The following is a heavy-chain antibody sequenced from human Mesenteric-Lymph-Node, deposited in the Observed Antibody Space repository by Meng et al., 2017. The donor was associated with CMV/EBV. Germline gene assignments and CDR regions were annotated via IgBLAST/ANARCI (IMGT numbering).Heavy chain of an antibody. V-gene: IGHV1-69*06. CDR3: ARYYDTTSFDY. J-gene: IGHJ4*02. CDR2: IIPLYGTA. D-gene: IGHD3-22*01. CDR1: GGTFSTYA. Sequence: SCQASGGTFSTYAISWVRQAPGQGLEWMGGIIPLYGTANYAHQFQGRVTITADKSTSTAYMELSSLTSEDTAVYYCARYYDTTSFDYWGQGTLVTVSS.